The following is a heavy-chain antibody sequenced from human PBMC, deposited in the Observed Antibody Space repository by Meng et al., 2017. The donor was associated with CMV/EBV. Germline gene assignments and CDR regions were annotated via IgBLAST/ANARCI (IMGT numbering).Heavy chain of an antibody. CDR1: GGSFSGYY. CDR2: INHSGST. D-gene: IGHD3-3*01. Sequence: SKTLSLTCAVYGGSFSGYYWSWIRQPPGKGLEWIGEINHSGSTNYNPSLKSRVTISVDTSKNQFSLKLSSVTAADTAVYYCARGSEVLTIFVVVIKRGPSYYYGMDVWGQGTTVTVSS. V-gene: IGHV4-34*01. CDR3: ARGSEVLTIFVVVIKRGPSYYYGMDV. J-gene: IGHJ6*02.